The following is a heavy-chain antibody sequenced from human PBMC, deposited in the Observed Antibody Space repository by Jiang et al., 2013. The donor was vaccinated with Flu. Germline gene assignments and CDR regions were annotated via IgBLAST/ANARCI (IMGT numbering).Heavy chain of an antibody. J-gene: IGHJ6*02. CDR3: TRSLCSGGVCFRGADYYTMDV. Sequence: SVKVSCKASGYSFTSYAMNWVRQAPGQGPEWMGWVNTDTGTPTYXRGFTGRFVFSLDTSVSTAYLQISSLEAGDTAVYYCTRSLCSGGVCFRGADYYTMDVWGQGTTVTVSS. CDR2: VNTDTGTP. D-gene: IGHD2-8*02. V-gene: IGHV7-4-1*02. CDR1: GYSFTSYA.